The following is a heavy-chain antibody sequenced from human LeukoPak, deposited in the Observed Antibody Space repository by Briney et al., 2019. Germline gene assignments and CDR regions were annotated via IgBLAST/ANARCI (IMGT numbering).Heavy chain of an antibody. D-gene: IGHD3-10*01. CDR1: GFTFSSWW. CDR3: ARGPYYYGSGSFPEIDY. J-gene: IGHJ4*02. V-gene: IGHV3-7*01. CDR2: IKQDGSEK. Sequence: PGGSLRLSCAVSGFTFSSWWMTWVRQAPGKGLEWVANIKQDGSEKNYVDSVKGRFTISRDNAKNSLYLQMNSLRAEDTAVYYCARGPYYYGSGSFPEIDYWGQGTLVTVSS.